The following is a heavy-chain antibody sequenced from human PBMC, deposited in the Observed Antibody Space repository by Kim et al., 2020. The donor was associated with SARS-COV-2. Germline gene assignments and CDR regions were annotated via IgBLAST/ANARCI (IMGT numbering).Heavy chain of an antibody. V-gene: IGHV3-15*01. D-gene: IGHD2-2*01. CDR2: GGTA. Sequence: GGTADYAAPVKGRFTISRDDSKKTLYLQMNSLKTEDTAVYYCTGWATRFDYWGQGTLVTVSS. J-gene: IGHJ4*02. CDR3: TGWATRFDY.